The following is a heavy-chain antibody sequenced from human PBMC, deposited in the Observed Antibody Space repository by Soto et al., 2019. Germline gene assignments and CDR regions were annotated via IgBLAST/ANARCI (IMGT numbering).Heavy chain of an antibody. V-gene: IGHV4-59*01. CDR1: GGSISSYY. Sequence: SETLSLTCTVSGGSISSYYWSWIRQPPGKGLEWIGYIYYSGSTNYNPSLKSRVTISVDTSKNQFSLKLSSVTAADTAVYYCARGGYYDSSGYYDYWGQGTLVTVSS. J-gene: IGHJ4*02. CDR2: IYYSGST. D-gene: IGHD3-22*01. CDR3: ARGGYYDSSGYYDY.